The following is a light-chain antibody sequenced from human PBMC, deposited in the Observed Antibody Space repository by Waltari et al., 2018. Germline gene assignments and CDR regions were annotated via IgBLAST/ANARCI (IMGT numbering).Light chain of an antibody. Sequence: EIVLTQSPGTLSLSPGERATLSCRASQSISSSYLAWYQQKLGQAPRLFIYGASTRATGIPDRFGGSGSGTDFTLTISRLEPEDFAVYYCQYYSTSPPYTFGQGTKLEIK. CDR3: QYYSTSPPYT. J-gene: IGKJ2*01. CDR2: GAS. CDR1: QSISSSY. V-gene: IGKV3-20*01.